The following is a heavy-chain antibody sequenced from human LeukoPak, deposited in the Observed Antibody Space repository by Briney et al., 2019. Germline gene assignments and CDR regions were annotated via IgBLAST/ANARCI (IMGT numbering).Heavy chain of an antibody. Sequence: GGSLRLSCAASGFTVSSNYMSWVRQAPGKGLEWVSVIYSGGSTYYADSVKGRFTISRDNSKNTLYLQMNSLRAEDTAVYYCARDAPYYDSSGAPGDYWGQGTLVTVSS. D-gene: IGHD3-22*01. V-gene: IGHV3-53*01. J-gene: IGHJ4*02. CDR1: GFTVSSNY. CDR3: ARDAPYYDSSGAPGDY. CDR2: IYSGGST.